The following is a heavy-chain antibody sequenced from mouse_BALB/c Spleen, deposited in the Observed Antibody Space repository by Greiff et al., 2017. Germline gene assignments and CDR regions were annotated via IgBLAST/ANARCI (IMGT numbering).Heavy chain of an antibody. J-gene: IGHJ3*01. CDR2: INSNGGST. Sequence: EVHLVESGGGLVQPGGSLKLSCAASGFTFSSYGMSWVRQTPDKRLELVATINSNGGSTYYPDSVKGRFTISRDNAKNTLYLQMSSLKSEDTAMYYCAREGDGNYAWFAYWGQGTLVTVSA. CDR1: GFTFSSYG. CDR3: AREGDGNYAWFAY. V-gene: IGHV5-6-3*01. D-gene: IGHD2-1*01.